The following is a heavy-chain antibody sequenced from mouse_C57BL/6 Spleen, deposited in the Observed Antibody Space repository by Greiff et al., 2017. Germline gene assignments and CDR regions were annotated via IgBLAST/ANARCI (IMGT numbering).Heavy chain of an antibody. CDR2: FHPYNDDT. J-gene: IGHJ4*01. Sequence: QVQLKQSGAELVKPGASVTMSCKASGYTFTTYPIEWMKQNHGKSLEWIGNFHPYNDDTKYNEKFKGKATLTVEKSSSTVYLGLSRLTSDDSAVYYCARRAVVAPYAMDYWGQGTSVTVSS. V-gene: IGHV1-47*01. D-gene: IGHD1-1*01. CDR3: ARRAVVAPYAMDY. CDR1: GYTFTTYP.